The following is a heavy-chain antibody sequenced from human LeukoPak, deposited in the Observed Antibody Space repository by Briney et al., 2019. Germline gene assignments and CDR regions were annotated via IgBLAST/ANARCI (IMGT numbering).Heavy chain of an antibody. CDR2: INHSGSI. D-gene: IGHD4-11*01. J-gene: IGHJ4*02. CDR3: ARGYYSNPDY. V-gene: IGHV4-34*01. Sequence: SETLSLTCAVYGGSFSGYYWSWIRQPPGKGLEWIGEINHSGSINYNPSLKSRVTISVNTSKNQFSLKLSPVTAADTAVYYCARGYYSNPDYWGQGTLVTVSS. CDR1: GGSFSGYY.